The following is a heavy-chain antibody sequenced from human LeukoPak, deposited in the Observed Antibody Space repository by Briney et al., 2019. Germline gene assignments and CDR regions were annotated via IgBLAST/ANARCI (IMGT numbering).Heavy chain of an antibody. Sequence: GGSLRLSCAASGFTFSSYSMNWVRQAPGKGLEWVSSISSSSSYIYYADSVKGRFTISRDNAKNSLYLQMNSLRAEDTAVYYCARGGYSYKPSDYWGQGTLVTVSS. V-gene: IGHV3-21*01. CDR3: ARGGYSYKPSDY. J-gene: IGHJ4*02. D-gene: IGHD5-18*01. CDR1: GFTFSSYS. CDR2: ISSSSSYI.